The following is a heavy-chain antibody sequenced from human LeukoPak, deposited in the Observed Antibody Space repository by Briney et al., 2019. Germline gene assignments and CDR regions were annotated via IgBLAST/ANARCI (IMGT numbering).Heavy chain of an antibody. Sequence: SETLSLTCTVSGDSIISLTFFWGWIRQSPGKGLEWIGSIYYNGRTYHNSGNTYYHPSLKSRLPISVETSKSQFALRLSSVTAADTDIYYCARHSVAVSAHFDYWGQGTPVTVSS. CDR3: ARHSVAVSAHFDY. J-gene: IGHJ4*02. CDR2: IYYNGRTYHNSGNT. CDR1: GDSIISLTFF. V-gene: IGHV4-39*01. D-gene: IGHD2-21*02.